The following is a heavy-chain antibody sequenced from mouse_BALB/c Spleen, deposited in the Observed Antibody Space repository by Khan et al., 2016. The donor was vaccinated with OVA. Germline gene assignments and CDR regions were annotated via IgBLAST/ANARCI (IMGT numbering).Heavy chain of an antibody. J-gene: IGHJ3*01. CDR3: TRTRTAPATLWFAY. D-gene: IGHD3-2*01. V-gene: IGHV1S81*02. CDR2: INPSNGGT. Sequence: QVQLQQSGAELVKPGASVKLSCKASGYTFSSYYMYWLKQRPGQGLEWIGEINPSNGGTNFNEKFKSKDTMNVDKSSSTAYIQLSSLTSEDSAVYYCTRTRTAPATLWFAYWGQGTLVTVSA. CDR1: GYTFSSYY.